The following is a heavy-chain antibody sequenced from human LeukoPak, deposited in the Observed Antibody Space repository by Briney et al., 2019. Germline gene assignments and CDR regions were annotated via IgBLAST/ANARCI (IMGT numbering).Heavy chain of an antibody. CDR3: AREVRTATAFDI. Sequence: SETLSLTCTVSGGSISSYYWSWIRQPPGKGLEWIGYIYYSGSTNYNPSLKSRVTISVDTSKNQFSLKLSSVTAADTAVYYCAREVRTATAFDIWGQGTMVTVSS. J-gene: IGHJ3*02. CDR1: GGSISSYY. V-gene: IGHV4-59*01. CDR2: IYYSGST.